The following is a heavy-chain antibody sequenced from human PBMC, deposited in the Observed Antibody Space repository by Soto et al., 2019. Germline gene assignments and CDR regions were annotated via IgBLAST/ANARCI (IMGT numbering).Heavy chain of an antibody. D-gene: IGHD4-17*01. CDR2: SRNKAKSYST. J-gene: IGHJ6*02. CDR1: GFTFSGHY. V-gene: IGHV3-72*01. Sequence: GGSLRLSCAASGFTFSGHYVDWVRQAPGKGLEWVGRSRNKAKSYSTEYAASVKGRFTFSRDDSKNSVYLQMNSLKTEDTAVYYCTRVTRTTVTTYLDVWGQGTTVTVS. CDR3: TRVTRTTVTTYLDV.